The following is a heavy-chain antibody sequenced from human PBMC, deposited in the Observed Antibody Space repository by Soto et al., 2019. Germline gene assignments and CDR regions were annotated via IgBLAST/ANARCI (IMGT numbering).Heavy chain of an antibody. CDR1: ADSISSSSYY. V-gene: IGHV4-39*01. Sequence: SETLSVTCTVSADSISSSSYYWGWIRQPPGKGLEWIGTIHYSGSTYYNPSLNSRVTISVDTSRIHFSLKLISVTAADTAVYYCARQSYDSSDYFDIWGQGTTVTVSS. J-gene: IGHJ6*02. CDR2: IHYSGST. CDR3: ARQSYDSSDYFDI. D-gene: IGHD3-22*01.